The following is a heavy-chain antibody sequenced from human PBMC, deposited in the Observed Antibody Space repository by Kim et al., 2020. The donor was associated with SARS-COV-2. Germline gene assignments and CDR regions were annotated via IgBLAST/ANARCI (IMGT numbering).Heavy chain of an antibody. D-gene: IGHD5-12*01. J-gene: IGHJ6*02. CDR3: AREYSGYEYYYYYGMDV. Sequence: ASVKVSCKASGYTFTSYGISWVRQAPGQGLEWMGWISAYNGNTNYAQKLQGRVTMTTDTSTSTAYMELRSLRSDDTAVYYCAREYSGYEYYYYYGMDVWGQGTTVTVSS. CDR1: GYTFTSYG. CDR2: ISAYNGNT. V-gene: IGHV1-18*04.